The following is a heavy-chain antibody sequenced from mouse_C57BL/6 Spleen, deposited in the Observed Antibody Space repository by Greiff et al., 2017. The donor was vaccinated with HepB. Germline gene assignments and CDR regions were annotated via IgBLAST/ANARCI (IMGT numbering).Heavy chain of an antibody. Sequence: QVHVKQPGAELVKPGASVKLSCKASGYTFTSYWMHWVKQRPGQGLEWIGMIHPNSGSTNYNEKFKSKATLTVDKSSSTAYMQLSSLTSEDSAVYYCARSTGGEFDYWGQGTTLTVSS. D-gene: IGHD2-1*01. CDR2: IHPNSGST. CDR3: ARSTGGEFDY. CDR1: GYTFTSYW. V-gene: IGHV1-64*01. J-gene: IGHJ2*01.